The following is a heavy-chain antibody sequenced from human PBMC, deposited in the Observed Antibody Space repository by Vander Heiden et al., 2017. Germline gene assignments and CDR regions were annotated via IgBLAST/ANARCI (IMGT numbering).Heavy chain of an antibody. V-gene: IGHV3-23*01. CDR2: ISGSGGST. CDR1: GFPFSSYA. CDR3: AKASMVRGVIRWYFDL. Sequence: EVHLLESGGGLVQPGGSLRLSCAASGFPFSSYAMSWVRQAPGKGLEWVSAISGSGGSTYYADSVKGRFTISRDNSKNTLYLQMNSLRAEDTAVYYCAKASMVRGVIRWYFDLWGRGTLVTVSS. J-gene: IGHJ2*01. D-gene: IGHD3-10*01.